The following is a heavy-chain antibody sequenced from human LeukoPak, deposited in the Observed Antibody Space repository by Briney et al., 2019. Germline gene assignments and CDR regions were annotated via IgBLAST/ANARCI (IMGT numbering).Heavy chain of an antibody. CDR1: GVPSSVYY. J-gene: IGHJ3*02. CDR2: VSSSGSGI. CDR3: AREDIVVVVAATGAFDI. Sequence: GRPLRLPCAASGVPSSVYYMSWVRYARAQGMDWASYVSSSGSGIYYADSVKGRCTISRDNAKKSLYLQMNSLRAEDTAVYYCAREDIVVVVAATGAFDIWGQGTMVTVSS. V-gene: IGHV3-11*01. D-gene: IGHD2-15*01.